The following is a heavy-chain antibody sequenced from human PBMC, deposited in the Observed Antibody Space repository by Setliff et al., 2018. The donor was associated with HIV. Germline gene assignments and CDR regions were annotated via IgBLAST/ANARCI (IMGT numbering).Heavy chain of an antibody. J-gene: IGHJ4*02. D-gene: IGHD4-17*01. V-gene: IGHV3-53*01. CDR1: GFTFSSAW. CDR3: ARGRIAFGDYFQ. CDR2: IYRDSAT. Sequence: PGGSLRLSCAASGFTFSSAWMGWVRQAQGKGLEWLSVIYRDSATYYNDSVRGRFTISRDDSKNILYLQMNSLRDDDTAVYYCARGRIAFGDYFQWGQGTLVTVSS.